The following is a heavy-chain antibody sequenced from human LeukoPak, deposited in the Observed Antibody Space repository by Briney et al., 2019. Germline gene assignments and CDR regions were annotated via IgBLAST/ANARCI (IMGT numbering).Heavy chain of an antibody. V-gene: IGHV3-21*01. CDR2: ISSSSSYI. D-gene: IGHD3-10*01. CDR3: ASGERYFQH. CDR1: GFTFSSYS. J-gene: IGHJ1*01. Sequence: GGSLRLSCAASGFTFSSYSMNWVRQAPGKGLEWVSSISSSSSYIYHADSVKGRFTISRDNAKNSLYLQMNSLSAEDTAVYYCASGERYFQHWGQGTLVTVSS.